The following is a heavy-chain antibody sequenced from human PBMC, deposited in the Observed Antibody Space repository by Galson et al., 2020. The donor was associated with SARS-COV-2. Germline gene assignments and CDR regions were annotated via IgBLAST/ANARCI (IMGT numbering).Heavy chain of an antibody. CDR3: ARDFTMVRGVNYYYGMDV. V-gene: IGHV1-46*01. CDR2: INHSGGST. D-gene: IGHD3-10*01. J-gene: IGHJ6*02. CDR1: GYTFTSYY. Sequence: ASVQVSCKPSGYTFTSYYMHWVRQAPAQGLEWMGIINHSGGSTSYAQKFQGRVTMTRDTSTSTVYMELSSLRSEDPAVYYCARDFTMVRGVNYYYGMDVWGQGTTVTVSS.